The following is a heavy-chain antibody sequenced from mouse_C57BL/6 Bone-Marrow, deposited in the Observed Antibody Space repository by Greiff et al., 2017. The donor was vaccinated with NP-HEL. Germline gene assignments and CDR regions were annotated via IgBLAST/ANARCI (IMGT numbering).Heavy chain of an antibody. D-gene: IGHD2-2*01. Sequence: VKLMESGAELVRPGASVTLSCKASGYTFTDYEMHWVKQTPVHGLEWIGAIDPETGGTAYNQKFKGKAILTADKSSSTAYMELRSLTSEDSAVYYCTKLLWLLYYAMDYWGQGTSVTVSS. CDR2: IDPETGGT. J-gene: IGHJ4*01. CDR1: GYTFTDYE. V-gene: IGHV1-15*01. CDR3: TKLLWLLYYAMDY.